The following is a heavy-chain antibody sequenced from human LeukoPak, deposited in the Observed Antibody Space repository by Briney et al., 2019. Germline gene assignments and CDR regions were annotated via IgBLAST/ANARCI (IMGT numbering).Heavy chain of an antibody. V-gene: IGHV1-18*01. CDR2: ISAYNGNT. CDR1: GYTFTSYG. D-gene: IGHD3-9*01. Sequence: GASVKVSCKASGYTFTSYGISWVRQAPGQGLEWMGWISAYNGNTNYAQKLQGRVTMTTDTSTSTAYMELRSLRSDDTAVYYCARNEYYDILTGYSTNYYYYYMDVWGKGTTVTISS. J-gene: IGHJ6*03. CDR3: ARNEYYDILTGYSTNYYYYYMDV.